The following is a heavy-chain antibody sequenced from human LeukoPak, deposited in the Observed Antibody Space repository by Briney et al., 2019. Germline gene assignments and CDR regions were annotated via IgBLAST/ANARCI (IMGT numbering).Heavy chain of an antibody. V-gene: IGHV4-39*07. D-gene: IGHD3-10*01. J-gene: IGHJ4*02. Sequence: PSETLSLTCTVSGGSISSSSYYWGWIRQPPGKGLEWIGSIYYSGSTYYNPSLKSRVTISVDTSKNQFSLKLSSVTAADTAVYYCARDQGVFDYWGQGTLVTVSS. CDR1: GGSISSSSYY. CDR3: ARDQGVFDY. CDR2: IYYSGST.